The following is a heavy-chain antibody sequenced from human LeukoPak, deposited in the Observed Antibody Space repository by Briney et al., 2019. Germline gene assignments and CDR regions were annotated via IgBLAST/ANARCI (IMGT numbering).Heavy chain of an antibody. J-gene: IGHJ4*02. CDR3: AKDGRSGAPFDR. Sequence: GGSLRLSCLASGFTVYNFAMSWVRQAPGKGLEWVSLITGGGGSTDYADSVKGRFTISRDNSKNTLYLQMNSLRVEDTATYYCAKDGRSGAPFDRWGQGTVLTVSS. D-gene: IGHD3-3*01. V-gene: IGHV3-23*01. CDR2: ITGGGGST. CDR1: GFTVYNFA.